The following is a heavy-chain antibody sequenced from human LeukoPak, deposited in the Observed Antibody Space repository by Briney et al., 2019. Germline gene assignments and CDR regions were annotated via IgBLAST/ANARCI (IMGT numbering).Heavy chain of an antibody. J-gene: IGHJ4*02. D-gene: IGHD3-10*01. V-gene: IGHV3-48*03. Sequence: PGGSLRLSCAASGFTFSSYEMNWVRQAPGKGLEWVSYISSSGSTIYYADSVKGRFTTSRDNAKNSLYLQMNSLRAEDTAVYYCARGTKYCDAYGEDWGQGTLVTVSS. CDR3: ARGTKYCDAYGED. CDR2: ISSSGSTI. CDR1: GFTFSSYE.